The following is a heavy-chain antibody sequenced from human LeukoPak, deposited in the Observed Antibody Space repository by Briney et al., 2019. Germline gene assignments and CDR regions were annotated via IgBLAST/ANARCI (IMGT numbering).Heavy chain of an antibody. D-gene: IGHD2-21*02. CDR1: GFTFTKFW. V-gene: IGHV3-7*01. CDR3: AKDIVGGGDDY. CDR2: IQEDGKKE. J-gene: IGHJ4*02. Sequence: PGGSLRLSCEASGFTFTKFWMSWVRQAPGKELEWVANIQEDGKKENYVDSVRGRFTISRDNAKNSIYLQMNSLRVEDTAVYYCAKDIVGGGDDYWGQGTLVTVSS.